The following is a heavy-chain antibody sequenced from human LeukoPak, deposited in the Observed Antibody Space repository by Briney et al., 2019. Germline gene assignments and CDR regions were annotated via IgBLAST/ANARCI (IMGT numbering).Heavy chain of an antibody. CDR1: GFTFSSSW. D-gene: IGHD3-22*01. J-gene: IGHJ4*02. V-gene: IGHV3-7*01. CDR2: IQQDGSDK. CDR3: ARDLYRIVVVPHYFDY. Sequence: PGGSLRLSCAASGFTFSSSWMSWVRQAPGKGLEWVANIQQDGSDKYYVDSVKVRFTISRDNAKNSLYLQMNSLRAEDTAVYYCARDLYRIVVVPHYFDYWGQGTLVTVSS.